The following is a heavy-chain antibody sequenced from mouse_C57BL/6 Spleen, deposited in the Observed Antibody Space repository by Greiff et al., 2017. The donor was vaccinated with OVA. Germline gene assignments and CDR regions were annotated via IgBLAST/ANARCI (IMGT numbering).Heavy chain of an antibody. CDR2: IHPNSGST. J-gene: IGHJ2*01. CDR1: GYTFTSYC. CDR3: ARGAITRNFDY. Sequence: QVQLQQSGAELVKPGASVKLSCKASGYTFTSYCMDWVKQSPGQGLEWIGNIHPNSGSTIYNEKFKGKATLTVDKSSSTAYMQLSSLTSEDSAVYYCARGAITRNFDYWGQGTTLTVSS. D-gene: IGHD2-4*01. V-gene: IGHV1-64*01.